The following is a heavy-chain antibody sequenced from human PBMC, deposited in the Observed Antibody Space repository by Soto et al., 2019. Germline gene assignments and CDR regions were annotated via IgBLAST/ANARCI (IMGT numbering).Heavy chain of an antibody. V-gene: IGHV4-61*01. J-gene: IGHJ4*02. Sequence: SETLSLTCTVSGGSVSSGSYYWSWIRQPPGKGLEWIGYIYYSGSTNYNPSLKSRVTISVDTSKNQFSLKLSSVTAADTAVYYCARDLYGSGSYYSYWGQGTLVTVSS. CDR2: IYYSGST. D-gene: IGHD3-10*01. CDR3: ARDLYGSGSYYSY. CDR1: GGSVSSGSYY.